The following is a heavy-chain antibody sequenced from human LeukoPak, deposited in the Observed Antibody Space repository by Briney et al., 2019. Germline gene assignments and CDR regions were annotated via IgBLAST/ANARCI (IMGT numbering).Heavy chain of an antibody. CDR2: IYYSGST. J-gene: IGHJ4*02. Sequence: PSQTLSLTCAVSGGSISRGGYSWSWIRQPPGKGLEWIGYIYYSGSTYYNPSLKSRVTISVDTSKNQFSLKLSSVTAADTAVYYCARLYCSSTSCERPFDYWGQGTLVTVSS. D-gene: IGHD2-2*01. CDR3: ARLYCSSTSCERPFDY. CDR1: GGSISRGGYS. V-gene: IGHV4-30-4*07.